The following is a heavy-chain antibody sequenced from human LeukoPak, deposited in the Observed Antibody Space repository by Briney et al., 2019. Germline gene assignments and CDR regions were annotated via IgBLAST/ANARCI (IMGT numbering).Heavy chain of an antibody. CDR1: GYTFTSYG. CDR2: ISAYNGNT. CDR3: ARVGGPLGYGGNSGDAFDI. V-gene: IGHV1-18*01. J-gene: IGHJ3*02. Sequence: ASVKVSCKASGYTFTSYGISWVRQAPGQGLEWMGWISAYNGNTNYAQKLQGRVTMTTDTSTSTAYMELRSLRSDDTAVYYCARVGGPLGYGGNSGDAFDIWGQGTMVTVSS. D-gene: IGHD4-23*01.